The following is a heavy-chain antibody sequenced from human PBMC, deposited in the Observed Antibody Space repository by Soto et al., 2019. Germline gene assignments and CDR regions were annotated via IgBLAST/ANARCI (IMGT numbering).Heavy chain of an antibody. V-gene: IGHV3-9*01. Sequence: EVQLVESGGGLVQPGRSLRLSCAASGFTFDNCGMHWVRHAPGKSLGWVSGISCDSATIGYADSVKGRFTISRADAKNSLYLQMNSVRREDAALYYCVQGRYPTMATPLDHWGQGTLVTVSS. CDR1: GFTFDNCG. CDR3: VQGRYPTMATPLDH. CDR2: ISCDSATI. D-gene: IGHD1-1*01. J-gene: IGHJ5*02.